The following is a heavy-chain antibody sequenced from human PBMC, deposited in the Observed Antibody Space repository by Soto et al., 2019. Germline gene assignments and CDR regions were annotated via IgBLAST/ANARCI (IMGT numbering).Heavy chain of an antibody. CDR3: ARLGNWFDP. CDR2: IYYSGST. Sequence: SETLSLTCTVSGGSISSYYWSWIRQPPGKGLEWIGYIYYSGSTNYNPSLKSRVTISVDTSKNQFSLKLSSVTAADTAVYYCARLGNWFDPWGQGTLVTVSS. V-gene: IGHV4-59*08. CDR1: GGSISSYY. J-gene: IGHJ5*02.